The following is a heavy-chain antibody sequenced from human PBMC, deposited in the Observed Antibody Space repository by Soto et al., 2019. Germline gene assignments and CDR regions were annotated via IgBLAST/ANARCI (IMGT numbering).Heavy chain of an antibody. CDR2: INPNSGGT. J-gene: IGHJ4*02. CDR3: ARDQGGKHFHDSSSYYYYFDY. CDR1: GFTFTSYY. D-gene: IGHD3-22*01. V-gene: IGHV1-2*02. Sequence: GASVKVSCKTSGFTFTSYYIHWVRQAPGQGLEWMGWINPNSGGTNYAQKFRGRVTMTRDTSISTAYMELSSLKSDDTAVYYCARDQGGKHFHDSSSYYYYFDYWGQGTLVTVS.